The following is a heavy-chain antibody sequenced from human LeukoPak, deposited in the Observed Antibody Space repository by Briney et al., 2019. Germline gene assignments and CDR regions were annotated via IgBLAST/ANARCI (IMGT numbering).Heavy chain of an antibody. CDR1: GYTFTGYY. D-gene: IGHD5-18*01. CDR2: INPNSGGT. CDR3: ARDLRRIQLRNWFDP. J-gene: IGHJ5*02. Sequence: ASVKVSCKASGYTFTGYYMHWVRQAPGQGLEWMGQINPNSGGTNYAQKFQGRVTMTRDRSISTAYMELSRLRSDDTAVYYCARDLRRIQLRNWFDPWGQGTLVTVSS. V-gene: IGHV1-2*06.